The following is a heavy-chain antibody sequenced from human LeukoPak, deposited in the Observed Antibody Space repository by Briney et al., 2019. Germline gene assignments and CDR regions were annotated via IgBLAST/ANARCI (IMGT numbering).Heavy chain of an antibody. V-gene: IGHV3-23*01. J-gene: IGHJ4*02. CDR1: GFTFSIYA. CDR3: AKDIAAAGTGIED. CDR2: ISGSGGST. D-gene: IGHD6-13*01. Sequence: GGSLRLSCAASGFTFSIYAMSWVRQAPGKGLEWVSAISGSGGSTYYADSVKGRFTISRDNSKNTLYLQMNSLRAEDTAVYYCAKDIAAAGTGIEDWGQGTLVTVSS.